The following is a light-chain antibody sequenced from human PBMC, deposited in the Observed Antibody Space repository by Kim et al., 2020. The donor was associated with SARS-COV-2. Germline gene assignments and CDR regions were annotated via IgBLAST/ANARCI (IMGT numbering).Light chain of an antibody. V-gene: IGLV2-11*01. Sequence: LTQPRSVSGSPGQSVTISCTGTSSDVGGYKYVSWYQQHPGKAPKLMIYEVSKRPSGVPDRFFGSKSGNTASLTISGLQAEDEAYYHCCSYAGRKIVF. CDR3: CSYAGRKIV. J-gene: IGLJ1*01. CDR1: SSDVGGYKY. CDR2: EVS.